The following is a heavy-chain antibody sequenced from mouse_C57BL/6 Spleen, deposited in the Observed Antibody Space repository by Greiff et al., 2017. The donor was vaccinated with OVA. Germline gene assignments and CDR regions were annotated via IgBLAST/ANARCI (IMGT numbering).Heavy chain of an antibody. CDR3: SRRGIYYDYV. D-gene: IGHD2-4*01. CDR2: IYPGSGST. J-gene: IGHJ2*01. CDR1: GYTFTSYW. V-gene: IGHV1-55*01. Sequence: VQLQQPGAELVKPGASVKMSCKASGYTFTSYWITWVKQRPGQGLEWIGDIYPGSGSTNYNEQFKSKATLTVDTSSSTAYMQLRSLTSEDSAVYYCSRRGIYYDYVWGQGTTLTVSS.